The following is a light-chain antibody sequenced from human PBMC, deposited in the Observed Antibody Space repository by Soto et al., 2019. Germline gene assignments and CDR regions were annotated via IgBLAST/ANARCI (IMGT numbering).Light chain of an antibody. CDR2: TND. V-gene: IGLV1-44*01. CDR1: GSNIGGNT. CDR3: AAWDDSLSGYV. J-gene: IGLJ1*01. Sequence: QSVLTQTPSASGTPGQRVTIYCSGSGSNIGGNTVNWYQQLPRTAPKLLIYTNDQRPSGVPDRFSGSKSCTSASLAISGLQSEDEADYYCAAWDDSLSGYVFGTGTKLTVL.